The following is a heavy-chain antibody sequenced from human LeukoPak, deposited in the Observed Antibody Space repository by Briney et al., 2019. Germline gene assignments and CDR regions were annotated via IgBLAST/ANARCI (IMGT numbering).Heavy chain of an antibody. CDR1: GGSISSGGYY. J-gene: IGHJ4*02. D-gene: IGHD5-24*01. CDR2: IYHSGST. V-gene: IGHV4-30-2*01. Sequence: SETLSLTGTVSGGSISSGGYYWSWIRQPPGKGLEWIGYIYHSGSTYYNPSLKSRVTISVDRSKNQFPLKLSSVTAADTAVYYCAREREMATTHWGQGTLVTVSS. CDR3: AREREMATTH.